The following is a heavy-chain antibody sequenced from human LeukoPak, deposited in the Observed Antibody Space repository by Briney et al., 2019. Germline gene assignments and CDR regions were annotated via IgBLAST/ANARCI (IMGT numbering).Heavy chain of an antibody. V-gene: IGHV4-59*01. CDR2: IYYSGST. Sequence: SETLSLTCTVSGGSISSYYWSWIRQPPGKGLEWIGYIYYSGSTNYNPSLKSRVTISVDTSKNQFSLKLSSVTAADTAVYYCASLSWSDSLELGYWGQGTLVTVSS. D-gene: IGHD2-15*01. J-gene: IGHJ4*02. CDR1: GGSISSYY. CDR3: ASLSWSDSLELGY.